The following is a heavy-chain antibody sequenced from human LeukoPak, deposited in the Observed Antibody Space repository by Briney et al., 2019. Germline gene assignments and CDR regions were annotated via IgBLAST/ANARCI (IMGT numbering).Heavy chain of an antibody. V-gene: IGHV3-74*01. CDR2: INSDGSST. CDR3: ANHRGGGFDL. J-gene: IGHJ3*01. Sequence: GGSLRLSCAASGFTFSSHWMHWVRQAPGKGLVWVSRINSDGSSTSYADSVKGRFTISRDNAKNTLYLQMNSLRAEDTALYYCANHRGGGFDLWGQGTMVTVSS. D-gene: IGHD1-14*01. CDR1: GFTFSSHW.